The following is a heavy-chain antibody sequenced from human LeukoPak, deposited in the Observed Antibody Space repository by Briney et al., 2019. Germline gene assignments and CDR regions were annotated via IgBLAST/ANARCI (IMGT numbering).Heavy chain of an antibody. V-gene: IGHV3-9*01. CDR2: ISWNSGSM. J-gene: IGHJ3*02. CDR1: GFTFDDYA. CDR3: AKASYYYDSSGYLVFNAFDI. D-gene: IGHD3-22*01. Sequence: GGSLRLSCAASGFTFDDYAMHWVRQAPGKGLEWVSGISWNSGSMGYADSVKGRFTISRDNAKNSLYLQMNSLRAEDTALYYCAKASYYYDSSGYLVFNAFDIWGQGTMVTVSS.